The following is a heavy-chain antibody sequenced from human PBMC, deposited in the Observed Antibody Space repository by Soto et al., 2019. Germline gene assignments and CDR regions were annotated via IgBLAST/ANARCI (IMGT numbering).Heavy chain of an antibody. CDR3: ARPRLGYCSGGSCYNWFDP. J-gene: IGHJ5*02. Sequence: QVQLVQSGAEVKKPGASVKVSCKASGYTFTGYYMHWVRQAPGQGLEWMGWINPNSGGTNYAQKFQGRATMTRDTSISTAYMELSRLRSDDTAVYYCARPRLGYCSGGSCYNWFDPWGQGTLVTVSS. V-gene: IGHV1-2*02. CDR1: GYTFTGYY. CDR2: INPNSGGT. D-gene: IGHD2-15*01.